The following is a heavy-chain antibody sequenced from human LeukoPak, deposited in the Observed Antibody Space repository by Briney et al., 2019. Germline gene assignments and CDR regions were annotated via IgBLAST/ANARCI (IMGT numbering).Heavy chain of an antibody. CDR2: INSDGRSI. V-gene: IGHV3-74*01. CDR3: GKDLSWGSTDY. D-gene: IGHD3-16*01. Sequence: GGSLRLSCAASGFTVSTNYMTWVRQAPGRGLVWVSRINSDGRSIGYADFVKGRFTISRDNAKNTLFLQMNSLTVEDTAIYYCGKDLSWGSTDYWGQGTLVTVSS. J-gene: IGHJ4*02. CDR1: GFTVSTNY.